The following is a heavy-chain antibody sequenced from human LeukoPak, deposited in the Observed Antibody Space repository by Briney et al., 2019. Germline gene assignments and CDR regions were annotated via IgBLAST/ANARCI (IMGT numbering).Heavy chain of an antibody. CDR2: ISGSGGST. D-gene: IGHD3-22*01. CDR3: AKDMGLRYYDSSLDFDY. V-gene: IGHV3-23*01. CDR1: GFTFSSYA. J-gene: IGHJ4*02. Sequence: GGSLRLSCAASGFTFSSYAMSWVRQAPGKGLEWVSAISGSGGSTYYADSVKGRFTISRDNSKNTLYLQMNSLRAEDTAVYYCAKDMGLRYYDSSLDFDYWGQGTLVTVSP.